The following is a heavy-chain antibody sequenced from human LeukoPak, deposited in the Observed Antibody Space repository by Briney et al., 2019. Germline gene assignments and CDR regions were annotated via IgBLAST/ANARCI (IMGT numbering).Heavy chain of an antibody. J-gene: IGHJ6*03. CDR1: GYTFTSYY. V-gene: IGHV1-46*01. CDR3: ARSVGPAAITYYYMDV. D-gene: IGHD2-2*02. Sequence: GASVKVSCKASGYTFTSYYMHWVRQAPGQGLEWMGIINPSGGSTSYAQKFQGRVTMTRDMSTSTVYMELSSLRSEDTAVYYCARSVGPAAITYYYMDVWGKGATVTVSS. CDR2: INPSGGST.